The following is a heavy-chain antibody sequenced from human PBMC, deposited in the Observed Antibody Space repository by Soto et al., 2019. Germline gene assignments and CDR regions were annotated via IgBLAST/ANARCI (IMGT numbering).Heavy chain of an antibody. D-gene: IGHD3-9*01. CDR3: ARGLIRYFERNWFDP. CDR1: GYTFTRYD. Sequence: GASVKVSCKASGYTFTRYDINWVRQATGQGLEWMGWMNPNSGNTGYAQKFQGRVTMTRNTSISTAYMELSSLRSEDTAVYYCARGLIRYFERNWFDPWGQGTLVTVSS. V-gene: IGHV1-8*01. CDR2: MNPNSGNT. J-gene: IGHJ5*02.